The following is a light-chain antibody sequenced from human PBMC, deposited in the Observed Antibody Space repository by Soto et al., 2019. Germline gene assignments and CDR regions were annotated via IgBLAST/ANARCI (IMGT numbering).Light chain of an antibody. CDR1: QSVTSDY. CDR3: QQYGSSPPYT. J-gene: IGKJ2*01. Sequence: EIVLTQSPGTLSLSPGERATLSCRASQSVTSDYSAWYQQRPGQAPRLLIYGASSRAIGIPDRFSGSGSGTDFTLTVSRLEPEDFAVYYCQQYGSSPPYTFGQGTKLEIK. CDR2: GAS. V-gene: IGKV3-20*01.